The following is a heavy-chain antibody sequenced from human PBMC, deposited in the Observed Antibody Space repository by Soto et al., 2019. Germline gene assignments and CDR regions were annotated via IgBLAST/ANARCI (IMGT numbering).Heavy chain of an antibody. Sequence: PGGSLRLSCAASGVTFSSYAMHWVRQAPGKGLEWVAVISYDGSNKYYADSVKGRFTISRDNSKNTLYLQMNSLRAEDTAVYYCARDQGRYYDFWSGYATHSPGMDVWGQGPTVTVSS. D-gene: IGHD3-3*01. CDR1: GVTFSSYA. CDR2: ISYDGSNK. V-gene: IGHV3-30-3*01. CDR3: ARDQGRYYDFWSGYATHSPGMDV. J-gene: IGHJ6*02.